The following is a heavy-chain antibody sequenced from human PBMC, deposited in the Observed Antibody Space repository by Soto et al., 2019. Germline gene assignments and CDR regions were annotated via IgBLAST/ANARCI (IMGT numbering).Heavy chain of an antibody. CDR3: ARDIESVTAKHFFYYYAMDV. CDR1: GFTFSNYG. D-gene: IGHD2-8*01. J-gene: IGHJ6*02. CDR2: VSANNGHT. V-gene: IGHV1-18*01. Sequence: ASVKVSCKASGFTFSNYGLNWVRQAPGQGLEWMGWVSANNGHTNYAQNLQGRVSMTTDTSTSTAYMELRGLTFDDTAVYYCARDIESVTAKHFFYYYAMDVWGQGTTVTAP.